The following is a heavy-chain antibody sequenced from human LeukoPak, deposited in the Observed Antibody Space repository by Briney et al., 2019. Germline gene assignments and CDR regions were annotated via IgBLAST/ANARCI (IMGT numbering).Heavy chain of an antibody. Sequence: ASVKVSCKVSGYTLTELSMHWVRQAPGKGLEWMGGFDPEDGETIYAQKFQGRVTMTRDTSTSTVYMELSSLRSEDTAVYYCARELTRKGDYWGQGTLVTVSS. CDR1: GYTLTELS. J-gene: IGHJ4*02. CDR2: FDPEDGET. V-gene: IGHV1-24*01. CDR3: ARELTRKGDY.